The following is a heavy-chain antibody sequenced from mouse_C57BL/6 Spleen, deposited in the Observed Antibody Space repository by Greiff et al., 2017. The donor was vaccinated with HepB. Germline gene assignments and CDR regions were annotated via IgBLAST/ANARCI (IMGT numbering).Heavy chain of an antibody. CDR1: GFTFSSYA. V-gene: IGHV5-4*01. Sequence: EVKVVESGGGLVKPGGSLKLSCAASGFTFSSYAMSWVRQTPEKRLEWVATISDGGSYTYYPDNVKGRFTISRDNAKNNLYLQMSHLKSEDTAMYYCAREGWDYWGQGTSVTVSS. J-gene: IGHJ4*01. CDR2: ISDGGSYT. CDR3: AREGWDY.